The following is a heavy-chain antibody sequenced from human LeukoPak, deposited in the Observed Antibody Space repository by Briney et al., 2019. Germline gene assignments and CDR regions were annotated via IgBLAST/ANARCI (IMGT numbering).Heavy chain of an antibody. Sequence: SETLSLTCTVSGGSISSYYWGWIRQPAGKGLEWIGRIYTSGSTNYNPSLKSRVTMSVDTSKNQFSLKLSSVTAADTAVYYCARDPTEYSSAYRIYFDYWGQGTLVTVSS. V-gene: IGHV4-4*07. CDR2: IYTSGST. D-gene: IGHD6-19*01. CDR3: ARDPTEYSSAYRIYFDY. CDR1: GGSISSYY. J-gene: IGHJ4*02.